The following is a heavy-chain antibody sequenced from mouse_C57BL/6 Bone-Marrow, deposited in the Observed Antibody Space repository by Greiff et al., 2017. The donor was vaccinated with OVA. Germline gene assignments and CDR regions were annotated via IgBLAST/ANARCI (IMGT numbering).Heavy chain of an antibody. J-gene: IGHJ2*01. V-gene: IGHV1-80*01. CDR1: GYAFSSYW. Sequence: QVQLKESGAELVKPGASVKISCKASGYAFSSYWMNWVKQRPGKGLEWIGQIYPGDGDTNYNGKFKGKATLTADKSSSTAYMQLSSLTSEDSAVYFCARDRYDYPFDYWGQGTTLTVSS. D-gene: IGHD2-4*01. CDR3: ARDRYDYPFDY. CDR2: IYPGDGDT.